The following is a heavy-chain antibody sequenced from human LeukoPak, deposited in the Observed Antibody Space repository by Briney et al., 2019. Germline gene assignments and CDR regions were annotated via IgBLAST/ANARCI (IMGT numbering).Heavy chain of an antibody. CDR3: ARGTGRAPAEGY. CDR1: GGSISSSSYY. D-gene: IGHD1-26*01. J-gene: IGHJ4*02. Sequence: PSETLSLTCTVSGGSISSSSYYWGWIRQPPGKGLEWIGSIYYSGSTYYNPSLKSRVTISVDTSKNQFSLKLSSVTAADTAVYYCARGTGRAPAEGYWGQGTLVTVSS. V-gene: IGHV4-39*07. CDR2: IYYSGST.